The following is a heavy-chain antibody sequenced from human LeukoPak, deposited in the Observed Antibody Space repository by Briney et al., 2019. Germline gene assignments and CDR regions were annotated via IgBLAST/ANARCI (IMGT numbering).Heavy chain of an antibody. V-gene: IGHV4-39*07. D-gene: IGHD3-22*01. CDR3: ARGYLPTVIFDY. J-gene: IGHJ4*02. Sequence: PSETLSLTCTVSGGSISSSSYCWGWIRQPPGKGLEWIGSIYYSGSTYYNPSLKRRVTISVDTSKNQFSLKLSSVTAADTAVYYCARGYLPTVIFDYWGQGTLVTVSS. CDR2: IYYSGST. CDR1: GGSISSSSYC.